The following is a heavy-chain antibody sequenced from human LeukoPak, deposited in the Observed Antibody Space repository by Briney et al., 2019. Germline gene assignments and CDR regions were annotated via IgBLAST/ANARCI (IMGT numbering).Heavy chain of an antibody. J-gene: IGHJ4*02. CDR3: XXXXXPSXXXXWXXSYFXY. CDR2: IKQDGSEK. Sequence: GGSLGLSCAASGFTFSSYWMSWVRQAPGKGLEWVANIKQDGSEKYYVDSVKGRFTISRDNAKNSLYLQMNSLRSEDTAVYYCXXXXXPSXXXXWXXSYFXYWGQGTLVTVSS. CDR1: GFTFSSYW. V-gene: IGHV3-7*03.